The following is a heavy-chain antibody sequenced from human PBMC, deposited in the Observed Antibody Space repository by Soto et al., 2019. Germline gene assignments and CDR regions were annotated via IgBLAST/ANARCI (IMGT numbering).Heavy chain of an antibody. V-gene: IGHV4-39*01. CDR2: AYFSGGNI. CDR3: AYGSSSAWIDY. Sequence: PSETLSLTCSVSGDSMRGYHFYWGWIRQAPGKGLEWIGSAYFSGGNIYYSPSLKSRVSISVDTSKNEFSLRLTSLTAADTAVYFCAYGSSSAWIDYWGQGTLVTVS. J-gene: IGHJ4*02. D-gene: IGHD6-25*01. CDR1: GDSMRGYHFY.